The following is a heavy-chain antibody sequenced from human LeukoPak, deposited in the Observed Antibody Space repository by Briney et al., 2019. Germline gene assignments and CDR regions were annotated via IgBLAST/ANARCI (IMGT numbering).Heavy chain of an antibody. J-gene: IGHJ4*02. D-gene: IGHD3-9*01. Sequence: PGGSLRLSCAASGFTFRIYGMHWGRQAPGKGLGWVAVISYDGSNKYYADSVKGRFTISRDNSKNTLYLQMNSLRAEDTAVYYCAKDGVVLRYFVWCPPDYWGQGTLVTVSS. CDR1: GFTFRIYG. V-gene: IGHV3-30*18. CDR3: AKDGVVLRYFVWCPPDY. CDR2: ISYDGSNK.